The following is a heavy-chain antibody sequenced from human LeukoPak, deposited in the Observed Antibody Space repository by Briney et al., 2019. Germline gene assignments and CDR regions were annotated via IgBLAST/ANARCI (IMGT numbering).Heavy chain of an antibody. Sequence: ASVKVSRKASGYTFTRYGISWVRQAPGQGLEWMGWISAHKGNTNNEQKLQGRVTMTTDTSTSTAYMELRSLRSDDTAVYYCARGYYDNLTGYYRGSWFDPWGQGTLVTVSS. CDR3: ARGYYDNLTGYYRGSWFDP. J-gene: IGHJ5*02. CDR1: GYTFTRYG. D-gene: IGHD3-9*01. V-gene: IGHV1-18*01. CDR2: ISAHKGNT.